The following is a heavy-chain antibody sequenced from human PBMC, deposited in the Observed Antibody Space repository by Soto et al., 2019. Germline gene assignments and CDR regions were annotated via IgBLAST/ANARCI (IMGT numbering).Heavy chain of an antibody. CDR2: IYPGDSDT. D-gene: IGHD2-15*01. Sequence: GESLKISCKGSGYSFTSYWIGWVRQMPGKGLEWMGIIYPGDSDTRYSPSFQGQVTISADKSISTAYLQWSSLKASDTAMYYCARTLGYCSGGSCPDAFDIWGQGTMVTVSS. CDR3: ARTLGYCSGGSCPDAFDI. V-gene: IGHV5-51*01. CDR1: GYSFTSYW. J-gene: IGHJ3*02.